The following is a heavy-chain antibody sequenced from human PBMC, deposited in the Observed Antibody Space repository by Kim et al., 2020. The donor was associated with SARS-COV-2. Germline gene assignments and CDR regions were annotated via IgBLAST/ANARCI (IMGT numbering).Heavy chain of an antibody. CDR2: INHSGST. CDR1: GGSFSGYY. J-gene: IGHJ6*03. Sequence: SETLSLTCAVYGGSFSGYYWSWIRQPPGKGLEWIGEINHSGSTNYNPSLKSRVTISVDTSKNQFSLKLSSVTAADTAVYYCARRYTGSYYMDVWGKGTTV. CDR3: ARRYTGSYYMDV. D-gene: IGHD3-10*01. V-gene: IGHV4-34*01.